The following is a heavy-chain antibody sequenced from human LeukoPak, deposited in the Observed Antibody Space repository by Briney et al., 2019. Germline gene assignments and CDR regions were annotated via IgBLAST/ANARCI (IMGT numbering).Heavy chain of an antibody. D-gene: IGHD3-10*01. V-gene: IGHV1-18*01. CDR3: ARDGFFGSGIVGTFDI. CDR2: ISAYNGNT. Sequence: ASVTVSCTASGYTFTSYDINWVRQATGQGLEWMGWISAYNGNTNYAQKFQGRVTMITDTSTSTAYMELRSLRSDDTAVYYCARDGFFGSGIVGTFDIWGQGTMVTVSS. J-gene: IGHJ3*02. CDR1: GYTFTSYD.